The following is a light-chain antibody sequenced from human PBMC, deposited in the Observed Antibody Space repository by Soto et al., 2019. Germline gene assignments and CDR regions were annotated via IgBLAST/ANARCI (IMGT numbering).Light chain of an antibody. V-gene: IGLV2-14*03. CDR1: SSDVGGYNY. CDR2: HVS. CDR3: SSYASSSTLYV. J-gene: IGLJ1*01. Sequence: QSALTQPASVSGSPGQSITISCTGTSSDVGGYNYVSWYQQHPGKAPKLMIYHVSNRPSGVSNRFSDSKSGNTASLTISGLQAEDEADYYCSSYASSSTLYVFGAGTKVTVL.